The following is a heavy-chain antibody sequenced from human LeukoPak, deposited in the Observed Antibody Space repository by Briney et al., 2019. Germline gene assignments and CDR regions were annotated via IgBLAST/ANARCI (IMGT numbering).Heavy chain of an antibody. CDR1: GGSISSGANY. D-gene: IGHD3-22*01. CDR3: AKSYDSTGYYCQFDY. Sequence: SQTLSLTCTVSGGSISSGANYWSWIRQPPGRGLEWIGYISHSESAYYSPSLESRITISVDRSKNQFSLKLSSVTAADTALYYCAKSYDSTGYYCQFDYWGQGTLVTVSS. V-gene: IGHV4-30-2*01. CDR2: ISHSESA. J-gene: IGHJ4*02.